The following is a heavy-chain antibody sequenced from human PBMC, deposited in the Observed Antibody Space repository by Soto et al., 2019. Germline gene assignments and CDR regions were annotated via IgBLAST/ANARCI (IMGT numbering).Heavy chain of an antibody. D-gene: IGHD6-13*01. Sequence: QVQLQQWGAGLLKPSETLSLTCAVYGGSFSGYYWSWIRQPPGKGLEWIGEINHSGSTNYNPSLKSRVTISVDTSKNQFSLKLSSVTAADTAVYSCARASQQQDGVDYWGQGTLVTVSS. CDR3: ARASQQQDGVDY. J-gene: IGHJ4*02. CDR2: INHSGST. V-gene: IGHV4-34*01. CDR1: GGSFSGYY.